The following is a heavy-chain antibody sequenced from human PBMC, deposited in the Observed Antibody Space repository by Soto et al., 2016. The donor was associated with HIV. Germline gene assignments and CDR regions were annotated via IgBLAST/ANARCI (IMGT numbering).Heavy chain of an antibody. J-gene: IGHJ2*01. CDR1: GYTLTELS. CDR3: ATVLLYSSGWYWYFDL. Sequence: QVQLVQSGAEVKKPGASVKVSCKVSGYTLTELSMHWVRQAPGKGLEWMGGFDPEDGETIYAQKFQGRVTMTEDTSTDTAYMELSSLRSEDTAVYYCATVLLYSSGWYWYFDLWGRGTLVTVSS. V-gene: IGHV1-24*01. CDR2: FDPEDGET. D-gene: IGHD6-19*01.